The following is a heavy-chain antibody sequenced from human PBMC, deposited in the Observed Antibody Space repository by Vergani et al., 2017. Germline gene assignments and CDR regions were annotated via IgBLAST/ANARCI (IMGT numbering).Heavy chain of an antibody. V-gene: IGHV3-30-3*01. J-gene: IGHJ6*02. Sequence: QVQLVESGGGVVQPGRSLRLSCAASGFTFSSYAMHWVRQAPGKGLEWVAVIPYDGSNKDYADSVKGRFTISRDKSKNTLYLQMNSLRAEDTAVYYCARDYAAVYGMDVWGQGTTVTVSS. CDR3: ARDYAAVYGMDV. D-gene: IGHD3-16*01. CDR2: IPYDGSNK. CDR1: GFTFSSYA.